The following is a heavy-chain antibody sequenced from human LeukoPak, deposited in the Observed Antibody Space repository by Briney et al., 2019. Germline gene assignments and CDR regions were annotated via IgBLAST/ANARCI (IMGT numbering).Heavy chain of an antibody. CDR1: GFTFSNYA. V-gene: IGHV3-23*01. Sequence: PGRSLRLSCAASGFTFSNYAMNWVRQAPGRGLEWVSAISGSGGSTYYADSVKGRFTISRDNSKNTLYLQMNSLRAEDTAVYYCAKDLAGSGSYSFDSWGQGTLVTVSS. D-gene: IGHD1-26*01. J-gene: IGHJ4*02. CDR2: ISGSGGST. CDR3: AKDLAGSGSYSFDS.